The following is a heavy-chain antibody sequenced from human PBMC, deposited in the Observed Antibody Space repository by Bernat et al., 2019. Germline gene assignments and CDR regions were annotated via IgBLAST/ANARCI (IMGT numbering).Heavy chain of an antibody. J-gene: IGHJ4*02. CDR2: TYYRSKWYY. V-gene: IGHV6-1*01. D-gene: IGHD1-26*01. Sequence: QVQLQQSGPGLVKPSQTLSLTCAISGDTVSSNSAAWNWIRQSPSRGLEWLGRTYYRSKWYYDYAVSVKSRIPLTPNPSKSRSSLRLSSGPPEAAAFYYCTGGSGGGVGGFDYWGQGTLVTVSS. CDR3: TGGSGGGVGGFDY. CDR1: GDTVSSNSAA.